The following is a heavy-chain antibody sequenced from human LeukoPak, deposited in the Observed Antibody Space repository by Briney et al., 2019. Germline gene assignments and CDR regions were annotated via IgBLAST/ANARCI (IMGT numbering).Heavy chain of an antibody. D-gene: IGHD2/OR15-2a*01. Sequence: PGGSLRLSCAASGFTFSSYSMNWVRQAPGKGLEWVSYISSSGSTIYYADSVKGRFTISRDNAKNSLYLQMNSLRAEDTAVYYCAREPLFPTFGYGMDVWGQGTTVTVSS. CDR2: ISSSGSTI. CDR1: GFTFSSYS. CDR3: AREPLFPTFGYGMDV. J-gene: IGHJ6*02. V-gene: IGHV3-48*04.